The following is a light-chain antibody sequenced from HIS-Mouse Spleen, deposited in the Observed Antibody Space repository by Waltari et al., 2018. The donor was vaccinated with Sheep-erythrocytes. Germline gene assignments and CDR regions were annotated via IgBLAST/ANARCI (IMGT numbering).Light chain of an antibody. CDR2: DFS. Sequence: QSALTQPRSVSGSPGQSVTISCTGTSSDVGGYNYVSWYQQYPGKAPKLMIYDFSKRPSRVPDRFAGSKSGNTASLTISGLQAEDEADYYCCSYAGSYNHVFATGTKVTVL. CDR1: SSDVGGYNY. CDR3: CSYAGSYNHV. J-gene: IGLJ1*01. V-gene: IGLV2-11*01.